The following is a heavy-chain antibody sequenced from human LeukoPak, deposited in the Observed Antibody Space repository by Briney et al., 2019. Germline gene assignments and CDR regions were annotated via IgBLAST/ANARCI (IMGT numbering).Heavy chain of an antibody. J-gene: IGHJ4*02. CDR2: IYSGGST. CDR1: GFTVSSNY. CDR3: ARERGSGWLDY. D-gene: IGHD6-19*01. Sequence: GGSLRLSCAASGFTVSSNYMSWVRQAPGKGLEWVSVIYSGGSTYYADSVKGRFTISRDNSKNTLYLQMTGLRAEDTAVYYCARERGSGWLDYWGQGTLVTVSS. V-gene: IGHV3-66*01.